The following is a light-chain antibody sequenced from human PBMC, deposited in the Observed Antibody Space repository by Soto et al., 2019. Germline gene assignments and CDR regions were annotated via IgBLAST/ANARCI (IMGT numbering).Light chain of an antibody. CDR2: KVN. CDR3: SSYAGINNLGV. J-gene: IGLJ1*01. V-gene: IGLV2-8*01. CDR1: SSDVGGYKY. Sequence: QSVLTQPPSASGSPGQSVTISCTGTSSDVGGYKYVSWYQQHLGKAPKLMIFKVNKRPSGVPDRFSGSKSGNTASLTVSGLQAEDEADYYCSSYAGINNLGVFGTGTKLTVL.